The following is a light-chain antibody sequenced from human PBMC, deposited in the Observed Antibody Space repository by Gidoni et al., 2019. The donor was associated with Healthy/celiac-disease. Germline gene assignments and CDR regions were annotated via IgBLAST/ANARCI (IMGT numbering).Light chain of an antibody. CDR3: QQYNNWTPWT. V-gene: IGKV3-15*01. CDR2: GAS. Sequence: LVITQSPATLSVSRGERATLPCRASPSVSSSLAWYQQKPGQAPRHLIYGASTRATSIPARFSGSGSGTEFTITISSLQYEDFAVYYCQQYNNWTPWTFGQGTKVEIK. J-gene: IGKJ1*01. CDR1: PSVSSS.